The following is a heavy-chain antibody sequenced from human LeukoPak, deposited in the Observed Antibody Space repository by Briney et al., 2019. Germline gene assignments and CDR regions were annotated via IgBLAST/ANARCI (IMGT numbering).Heavy chain of an antibody. D-gene: IGHD6-19*01. V-gene: IGHV4-34*01. CDR1: GGSFSGYY. CDR2: INHSGST. J-gene: IGHJ3*02. CDR3: ARVGIAVAGYDAFDI. Sequence: PSETLSLTCAVYGGSFSGYYWSWIRQPPGKGLEWIGEINHSGSTNYNPSLKSRVTISVDTSKNQFSLKLSSVTAADTAVYYCARVGIAVAGYDAFDIWGQGTMVTVSS.